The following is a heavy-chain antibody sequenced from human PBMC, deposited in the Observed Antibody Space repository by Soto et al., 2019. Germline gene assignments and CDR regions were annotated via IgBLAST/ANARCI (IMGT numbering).Heavy chain of an antibody. Sequence: EVQLVESGGGLVQPGGSLRLSCAASGFTFSSYWMHWVRQAPGKVLVWVSRIKSDGSSISYADSVKGRFTISRDNAKNTLYLQMNSLRAEDTAVYYCARGGFSGSGSYIQGDYWGQGTLVTVSS. J-gene: IGHJ4*02. CDR2: IKSDGSSI. CDR3: ARGGFSGSGSYIQGDY. D-gene: IGHD3-10*01. V-gene: IGHV3-74*01. CDR1: GFTFSSYW.